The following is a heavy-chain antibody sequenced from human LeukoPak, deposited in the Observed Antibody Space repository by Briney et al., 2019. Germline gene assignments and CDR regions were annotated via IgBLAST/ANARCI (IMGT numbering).Heavy chain of an antibody. CDR2: ISGSGGNT. D-gene: IGHD3-22*01. J-gene: IGHJ4*02. CDR3: AKDMYYDSSGPVFDY. V-gene: IGHV3-23*01. CDR1: GFTVSSNYG. Sequence: GGSLRLSCAASGFTVSSNYGMSWVRQAPGKGLEWVSTISGSGGNTYYADSVKGRFTISRDTSKNTLYLQMNSPRAEDTAVYYCAKDMYYDSSGPVFDYWGQGTLVTVSS.